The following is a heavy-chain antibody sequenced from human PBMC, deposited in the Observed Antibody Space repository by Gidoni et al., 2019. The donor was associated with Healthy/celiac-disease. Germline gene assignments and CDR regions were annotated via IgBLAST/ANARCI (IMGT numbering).Heavy chain of an antibody. CDR3: ALSEFSHYDILTGYYRTPFDY. V-gene: IGHV1-18*01. Sequence: QVQLVQSGAEVKKPGASVKVSCKASGYTFTSYGISWVRQAPGQGLEWMGWISAYNGNTNYAQKLQGRVTMTTDTSTSTAYMELRSLRSDDTAVYYCALSEFSHYDILTGYYRTPFDYWGQGTLVTVSS. J-gene: IGHJ4*02. CDR2: ISAYNGNT. CDR1: GYTFTSYG. D-gene: IGHD3-9*01.